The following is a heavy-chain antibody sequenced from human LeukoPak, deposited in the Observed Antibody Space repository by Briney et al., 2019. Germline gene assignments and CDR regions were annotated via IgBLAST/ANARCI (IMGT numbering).Heavy chain of an antibody. Sequence: ASVKVSCKASGYTFTDYYMHWVRQAPGQGLEWMGWISGYNGNTKYAQKLQGRVTMTTDTSTSTAYMELRSLRSDDTAVYYCAREVATITVAAAGGIDYWGQGTLVTVSS. D-gene: IGHD5-12*01. CDR2: ISGYNGNT. V-gene: IGHV1-18*04. CDR3: AREVATITVAAAGGIDY. CDR1: GYTFTDYY. J-gene: IGHJ4*02.